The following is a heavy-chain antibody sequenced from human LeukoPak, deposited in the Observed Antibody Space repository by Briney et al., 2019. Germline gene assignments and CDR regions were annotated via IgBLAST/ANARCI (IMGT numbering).Heavy chain of an antibody. V-gene: IGHV4-59*01. J-gene: IGHJ5*02. CDR3: ARVWIQPSGWFDP. CDR1: GGSISDYY. D-gene: IGHD5-18*01. Sequence: SETLSLTCTVPGGSISDYYWSWIRQPPGKGLEWIGYIYYSGSTNYNPSLKSRVTISVDTSKNQFSLTLSSVTAADTAVSYRARVWIQPSGWFDPWGEGSLVTVSS. CDR2: IYYSGST.